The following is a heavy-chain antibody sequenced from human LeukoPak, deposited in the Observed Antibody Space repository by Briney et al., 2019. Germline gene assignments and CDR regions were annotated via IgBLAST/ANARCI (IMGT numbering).Heavy chain of an antibody. J-gene: IGHJ5*02. CDR2: IYTSGST. CDR3: ARGRPGYSSGWTQPPNWYDP. D-gene: IGHD6-19*01. V-gene: IGHV4-61*02. CDR1: GGSISGGSYY. Sequence: SETLSLTCTVSGGSISGGSYYWSWIRQPAGKGLEWIGRIYTSGSTNYNPSLKSRVTISVDTSKNQFSLKLSSVTAADTAVYYCARGRPGYSSGWTQPPNWYDPWGQGTLVTVSS.